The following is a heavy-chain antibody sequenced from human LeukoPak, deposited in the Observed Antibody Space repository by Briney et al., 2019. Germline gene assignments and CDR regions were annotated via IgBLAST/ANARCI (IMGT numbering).Heavy chain of an antibody. CDR2: ISNNGGYT. Sequence: KTGGSLRLSCAASGFTFSSYWMNWVRQAPGKGLEWVSAISNNGGYTYYADSVQGRSTISRDNSKSTLCLQMNSLSAEDTAVYYCAKQLGYCSDGSCYFPYWGQGTLVTVSS. D-gene: IGHD2-15*01. CDR1: GFTFSSYW. CDR3: AKQLGYCSDGSCYFPY. J-gene: IGHJ4*02. V-gene: IGHV3-23*01.